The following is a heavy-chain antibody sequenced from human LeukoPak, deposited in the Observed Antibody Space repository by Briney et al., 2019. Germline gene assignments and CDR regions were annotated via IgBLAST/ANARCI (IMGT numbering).Heavy chain of an antibody. J-gene: IGHJ4*02. Sequence: GASVKVSCKASGYTFTSYAMNWVRQAPGQGLEWMGWINTNTGNPTYAQGFTGRFVLSLGTSVSTAYLQISSLKAEDTAVYYCARKVLHYYDSSGYDYWGQGTLVTVSS. CDR1: GYTFTSYA. D-gene: IGHD3-22*01. V-gene: IGHV7-4-1*02. CDR3: ARKVLHYYDSSGYDY. CDR2: INTNTGNP.